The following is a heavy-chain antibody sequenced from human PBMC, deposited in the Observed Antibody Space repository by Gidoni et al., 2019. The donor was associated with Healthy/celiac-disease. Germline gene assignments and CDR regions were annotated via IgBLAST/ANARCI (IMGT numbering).Heavy chain of an antibody. J-gene: IGHJ4*02. D-gene: IGHD7-27*01. CDR3: TRRGTGVTPDY. V-gene: IGHV3-73*02. Sequence: ELQLLESGGGLVRPGGSLKLSCAASGFTFSGSAMHGGRQAPGKGREWVGRIRSKDNSYATAYAASVKGRFTISRDDSKNTAYLQMNSLKTEDTAVYYCTRRGTGVTPDYWGQGTLVTVSS. CDR2: IRSKDNSYAT. CDR1: GFTFSGSA.